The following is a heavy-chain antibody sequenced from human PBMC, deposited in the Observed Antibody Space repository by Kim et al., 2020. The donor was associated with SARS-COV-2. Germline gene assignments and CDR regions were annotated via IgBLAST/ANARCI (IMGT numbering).Heavy chain of an antibody. Sequence: ASVKVSCKVSGYTLTELSMHWVRQAPGKGLEWMGGFDPEDGETIYAQKFQGRVTMTEATSTDTAYMELSSLRSEDTAVYYCATSHGSFKYYYDSSGSGDAFDIWGQGTIVTVSS. CDR3: ATSHGSFKYYYDSSGSGDAFDI. CDR1: GYTLTELS. CDR2: FDPEDGET. J-gene: IGHJ3*02. V-gene: IGHV1-24*01. D-gene: IGHD3-22*01.